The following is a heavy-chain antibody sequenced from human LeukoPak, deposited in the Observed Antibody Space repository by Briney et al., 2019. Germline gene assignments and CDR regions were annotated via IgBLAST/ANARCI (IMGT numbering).Heavy chain of an antibody. J-gene: IGHJ2*01. V-gene: IGHV3-73*01. CDR2: IRSKGNSYTT. D-gene: IGHD7-27*01. Sequence: GGSLRLSCAASGFTFSDSAMHWVRQASGKGLEWVGRIRSKGNSYTTAYAASIEGRFTISRDDSKNTAYLQMNSLKTEDTAVYYCAREDPELGGAVYWYFDLWGRGTLVTVSS. CDR1: GFTFSDSA. CDR3: AREDPELGGAVYWYFDL.